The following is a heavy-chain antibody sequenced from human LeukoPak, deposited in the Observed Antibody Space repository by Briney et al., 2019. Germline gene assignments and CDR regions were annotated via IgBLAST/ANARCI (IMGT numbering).Heavy chain of an antibody. CDR3: ASGREGIAVTDY. D-gene: IGHD6-19*01. CDR1: GFTFSSYS. J-gene: IGHJ4*02. Sequence: GGSLRLSCAASGFTFSSYSMNWVRQAPGKGLEWVSSISSSSSYIYYADSVKGRFTISRDNAKNSLYLQMNSLRAEDTAVYYCASGREGIAVTDYWGQGTLVTVSS. CDR2: ISSSSSYI. V-gene: IGHV3-21*01.